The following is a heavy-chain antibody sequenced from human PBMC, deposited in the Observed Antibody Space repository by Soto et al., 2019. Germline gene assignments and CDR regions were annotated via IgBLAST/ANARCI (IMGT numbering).Heavy chain of an antibody. CDR1: GGSISSGGYS. Sequence: SDTLSLTCAVSGGSISSGGYSWSWIRQPPGKGLEWIGYIYHSGSTYYNPSLKSRVTISVDRSKNQFSLKLSSVTAADTAVYYCARYSSSWFYFDYWGQGTLVTVSS. CDR2: IYHSGST. D-gene: IGHD6-13*01. J-gene: IGHJ4*02. CDR3: ARYSSSWFYFDY. V-gene: IGHV4-30-2*01.